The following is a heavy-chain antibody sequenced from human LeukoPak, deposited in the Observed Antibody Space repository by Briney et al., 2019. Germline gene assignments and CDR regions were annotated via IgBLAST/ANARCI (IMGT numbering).Heavy chain of an antibody. CDR1: GYTFRQYS. CDR3: ARASYDSSDYGYFQH. CDR2: VSPSHTTR. J-gene: IGHJ1*01. D-gene: IGHD3-22*01. Sequence: ASVKVSCMASGYTFRQYSISWVRQAPGKGLEWMGWVSPSHTTRVYAQEFQGRVTMTADTNTNTVSMELRSLRSDDTAVYYCARASYDSSDYGYFQHWGQGTLVTVSS. V-gene: IGHV1-18*01.